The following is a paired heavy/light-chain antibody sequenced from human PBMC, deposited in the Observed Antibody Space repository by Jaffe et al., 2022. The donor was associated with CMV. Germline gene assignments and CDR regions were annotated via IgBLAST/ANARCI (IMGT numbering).Light chain of an antibody. Sequence: SYELTQPPSVSVSPGQTARIACSGDALSKQYAFWYQQKPGQAPVLVIYKDNERPSGIPERFSGASSGTTVTLTINGVQAEDEADYFCQSADSSGSYEVFGGGTKLTVL. CDR2: KDN. J-gene: IGLJ3*02. CDR3: QSADSSGSYEV. V-gene: IGLV3-25*03. CDR1: ALSKQY.
Heavy chain of an antibody. CDR3: ARRGWCGGDCSGYFFDF. J-gene: IGHJ4*02. D-gene: IGHD2-21*02. V-gene: IGHV5-51*01. CDR2: IYPSDSDT. Sequence: EVQLVQSRAEVKKPGESLKISCKASGYSFINYWIGWVRQMPGKGLEWMGIIYPSDSDTRYSPSFQGQVTISADKSINTAFLQWSSLKASDTALYYCARRGWCGGDCSGYFFDFWGQGTLVAVSS. CDR1: GYSFINYW.